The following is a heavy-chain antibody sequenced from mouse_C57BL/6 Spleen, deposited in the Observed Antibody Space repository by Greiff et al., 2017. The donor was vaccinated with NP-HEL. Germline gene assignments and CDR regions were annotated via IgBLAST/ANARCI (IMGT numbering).Heavy chain of an antibody. Sequence: VQLQQSGAELVRPGTSVKVSCKASGYAFTNYLIAWVKQRPGQGLEWIGVINPGSGGTNYNEKFKGKATLTADKSSSTAYMQLSSLTSEDSAVYFCARDPFTTGVGGNFDYWGQGTTLTVSS. J-gene: IGHJ2*01. CDR3: ARDPFTTGVGGNFDY. CDR1: GYAFTNYL. V-gene: IGHV1-54*01. CDR2: INPGSGGT. D-gene: IGHD1-1*01.